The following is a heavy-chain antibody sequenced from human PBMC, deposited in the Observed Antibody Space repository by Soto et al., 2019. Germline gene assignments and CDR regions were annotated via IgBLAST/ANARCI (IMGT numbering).Heavy chain of an antibody. V-gene: IGHV1-69*06. Sequence: QVQLVQSGAEMKKPGSSVKVSCKASGGTFSSYAISWVRQAPGQGLEWMGGIIPIFGTANYAQKFQGRVTITADKSTSTAYMELSSLRSEDTAVYYCARGEVGYCSSTSCSKGRIYYYGMDVWGQGTTVTVSS. CDR1: GGTFSSYA. CDR2: IIPIFGTA. CDR3: ARGEVGYCSSTSCSKGRIYYYGMDV. J-gene: IGHJ6*02. D-gene: IGHD2-2*03.